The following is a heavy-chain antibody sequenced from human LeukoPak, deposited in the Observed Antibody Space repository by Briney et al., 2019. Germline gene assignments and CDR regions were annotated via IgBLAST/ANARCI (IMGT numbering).Heavy chain of an antibody. D-gene: IGHD5-18*01. V-gene: IGHV4-59*01. Sequence: SETLSLTCTVSGGSISSYYWSWIRQPPGKGLEWIGYIYYSGSTNYNPSLKSRVTISVDTSKNQFSLKLSSVTAADTAVYYCASDTAMATGAFDIWGQGTMVTASS. CDR3: ASDTAMATGAFDI. CDR1: GGSISSYY. J-gene: IGHJ3*02. CDR2: IYYSGST.